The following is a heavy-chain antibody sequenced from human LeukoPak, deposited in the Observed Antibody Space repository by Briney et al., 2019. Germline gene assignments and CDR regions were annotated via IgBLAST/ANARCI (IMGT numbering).Heavy chain of an antibody. Sequence: GGSLRLSCAASGFAFNSYTMSWVRQAPGKGLEWVSAISGSGGSTYYADSVKGRFTISRDNSKSTLYLQMNSLRAEDTAVYYCAKEDRITMIAVVYFDYWGQGTLVTVSS. V-gene: IGHV3-23*01. J-gene: IGHJ4*02. CDR1: GFAFNSYT. CDR2: ISGSGGST. D-gene: IGHD3-22*01. CDR3: AKEDRITMIAVVYFDY.